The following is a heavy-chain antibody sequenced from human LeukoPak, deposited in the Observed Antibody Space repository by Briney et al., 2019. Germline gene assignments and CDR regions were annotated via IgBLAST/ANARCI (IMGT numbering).Heavy chain of an antibody. CDR3: ATYYYDSSGYFQH. Sequence: GGSLRLSCAASGFTFSSYAMPWVRQAPGKGLEWGAVISYDGSNKYYADSVKGRFTISRDNSKNTLYLQMNSLRAEDTAVYYCATYYYDSSGYFQHWGQGTLVTVSS. D-gene: IGHD3-22*01. CDR1: GFTFSSYA. V-gene: IGHV3-30-3*01. J-gene: IGHJ1*01. CDR2: ISYDGSNK.